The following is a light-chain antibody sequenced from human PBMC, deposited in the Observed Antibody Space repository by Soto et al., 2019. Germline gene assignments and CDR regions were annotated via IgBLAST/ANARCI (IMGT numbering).Light chain of an antibody. V-gene: IGLV2-18*02. CDR2: ELT. Sequence: QSALTQPPSVSGSPGQSVTISCTGTSSDIGSYDRVSWYQQPPGTAPKLIIYELTYRPSGVPDRFSASRSGNTASLTISGLQAEDEADYYCGSYTTSTTHVLFGGGTKLTVL. J-gene: IGLJ3*02. CDR3: GSYTTSTTHVL. CDR1: SSDIGSYDR.